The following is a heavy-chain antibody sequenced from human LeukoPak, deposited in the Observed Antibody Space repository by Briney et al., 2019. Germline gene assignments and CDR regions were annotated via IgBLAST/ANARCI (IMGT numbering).Heavy chain of an antibody. CDR3: AVDFWSGYPYGMDV. J-gene: IGHJ6*02. D-gene: IGHD3-3*01. CDR2: IYYSGST. CDR1: GGSISISSYY. V-gene: IGHV4-39*01. Sequence: SETLSLTCTVSGGSISISSYYWGWIRQPPGKGLGWIGSIYYSGSTYYNPSLKSRVTISVDTSKNQFSLKLSSVTAADTAVYYCAVDFWSGYPYGMDVWGQGTTVTVSS.